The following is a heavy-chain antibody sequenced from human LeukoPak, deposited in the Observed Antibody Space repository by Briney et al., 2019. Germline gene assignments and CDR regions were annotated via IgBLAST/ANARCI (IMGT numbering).Heavy chain of an antibody. D-gene: IGHD3-3*01. CDR2: ISGSGGST. J-gene: IGHJ4*02. V-gene: IGHV3-23*01. CDR1: GFTFSSYA. CDR3: ASYDFWSGFGYY. Sequence: GGSLRLSCAAYGFTFSSYAMSWVRQAPGKGLEWVSAISGSGGSTYYADSVKGRFTISRDNSKNTLYLQMNSLRAEDTAVYYCASYDFWSGFGYYWGQGTLVTVSS.